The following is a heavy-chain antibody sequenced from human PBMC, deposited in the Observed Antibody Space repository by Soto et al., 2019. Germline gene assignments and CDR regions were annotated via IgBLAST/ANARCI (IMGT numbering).Heavy chain of an antibody. CDR3: ARVMYGFYDSSGYYLDY. V-gene: IGHV4-59*01. CDR2: IYYSGST. CDR1: GGSISSYY. D-gene: IGHD3-22*01. Sequence: SETLSLTCTVSGGSISSYYLSWIRQPPGKGLEWIGYIYYSGSTNYNPSLKSRVTISVDTSKNQFSLKLSSVTAADTAVYYCARVMYGFYDSSGYYLDYWGQGTLVTVSS. J-gene: IGHJ4*02.